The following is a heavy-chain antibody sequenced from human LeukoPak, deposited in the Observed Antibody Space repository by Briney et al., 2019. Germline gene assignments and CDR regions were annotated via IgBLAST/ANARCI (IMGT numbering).Heavy chain of an antibody. J-gene: IGHJ4*02. V-gene: IGHV4-34*01. Sequence: SETLSLTCAVYGGSFSGYYWSWIRQPPGKGLEWIGEINHSGSTNYNPSLKSRVTISVDTSKNQFSLKLSSVTAADTAVYYCAPLGLDSWNDSALDYWGQGTLVTVSS. CDR3: APLGLDSWNDSALDY. CDR2: INHSGST. D-gene: IGHD1-1*01. CDR1: GGSFSGYY.